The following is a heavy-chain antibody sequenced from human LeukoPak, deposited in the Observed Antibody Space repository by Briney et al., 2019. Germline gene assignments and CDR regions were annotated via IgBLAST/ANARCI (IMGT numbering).Heavy chain of an antibody. J-gene: IGHJ6*03. Sequence: GASVKVSCKASGYTFTSYDINWVRQATGQGLVWMGWMNPNSGNTGYAQKFQGRVTITRNTSISTAYMELSTLRSEDTAVYYCARGRGVVVVAAISYYMDVWGKGTTVTVSS. CDR3: ARGRGVVVVAAISYYMDV. CDR2: MNPNSGNT. CDR1: GYTFTSYD. V-gene: IGHV1-8*03. D-gene: IGHD2-15*01.